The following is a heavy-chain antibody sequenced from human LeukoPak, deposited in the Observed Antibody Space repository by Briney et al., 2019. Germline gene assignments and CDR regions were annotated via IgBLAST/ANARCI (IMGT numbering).Heavy chain of an antibody. CDR1: GITLSNYG. D-gene: IGHD3-22*01. CDR2: ISDRGSRT. CDR3: AKRRVVIRVILVGFHKEAYYFDS. J-gene: IGHJ4*02. V-gene: IGHV3-23*01. Sequence: GGSLRLSCAVSGITLSNYGMSWVRQAPGKGLEWVAGISDRGSRTNYADSVKGRFTISTDHTKNTLYLQMNSLRAEDAAVSFCAKRRVVIRVILVGFHKEAYYFDSWGQGALVTVSS.